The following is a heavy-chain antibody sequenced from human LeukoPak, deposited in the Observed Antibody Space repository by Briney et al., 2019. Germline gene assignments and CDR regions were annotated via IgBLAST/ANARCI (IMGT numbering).Heavy chain of an antibody. Sequence: PGGSLRLSCAASGFTFSSYWMSWVRQAPGKGLEWVANIKQDGREKYYVDSVKGRFTISRDNAKNTLYLQMNSLRPEDTAVYYCARSRRRELLGTYFDYWGQGTLVTVSS. J-gene: IGHJ4*02. CDR1: GFTFSSYW. CDR3: ARSRRRELLGTYFDY. CDR2: IKQDGREK. V-gene: IGHV3-7*01. D-gene: IGHD1-26*01.